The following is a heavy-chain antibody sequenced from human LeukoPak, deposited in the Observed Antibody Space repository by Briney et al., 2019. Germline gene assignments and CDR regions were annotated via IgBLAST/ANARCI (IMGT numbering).Heavy chain of an antibody. V-gene: IGHV4-38-2*02. D-gene: IGHD6-13*01. CDR3: ARGGSSWDVIDY. CDR2: IYHSGST. Sequence: SETLSLTCTVSGYSISSGYYWGWIRQPPGKGLEWIGSIYHSGSTYYNPSLKSRITISVDTSKNQFSLKLSSVTAADTALYYCARGGSSWDVIDYWGQGTLVTVSS. J-gene: IGHJ4*02. CDR1: GYSISSGYY.